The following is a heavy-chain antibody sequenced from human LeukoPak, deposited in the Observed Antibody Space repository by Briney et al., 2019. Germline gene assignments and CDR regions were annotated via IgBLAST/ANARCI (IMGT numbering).Heavy chain of an antibody. V-gene: IGHV4-38-2*02. J-gene: IGHJ3*02. D-gene: IGHD5-24*01. Sequence: SETLSLTCTVSGYSISSGYYWGWIRQPPGKGLEWIGNIYRTGTTFYNPSLQSRVSISVDTSKNTFSLKLKSVTAADTAVYYCARDGYNPVAFDIWGQGTVVTVSS. CDR3: ARDGYNPVAFDI. CDR2: IYRTGTT. CDR1: GYSISSGYY.